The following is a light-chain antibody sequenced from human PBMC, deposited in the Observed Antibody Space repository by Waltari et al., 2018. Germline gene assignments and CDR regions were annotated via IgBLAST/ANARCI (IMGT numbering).Light chain of an antibody. Sequence: SYVLTQPPSVSVAPGKTATISCGGNNIGSKSVHWYQQKAGQAPVLVIYYDSDRPSGIPERIAGSNSGDTATLTINRVEAGDEASYYCQVWDSESDHVVYGGGTKLTVL. V-gene: IGLV3-21*04. CDR2: YDS. CDR1: NIGSKS. J-gene: IGLJ2*01. CDR3: QVWDSESDHVV.